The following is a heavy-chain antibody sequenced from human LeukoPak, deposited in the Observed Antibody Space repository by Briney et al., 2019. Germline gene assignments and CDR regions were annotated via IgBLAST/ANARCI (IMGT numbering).Heavy chain of an antibody. Sequence: PSETLSLTCTVSGGSISSGGYYWSWIRQPPGKGLKWIGEINHSGSTNYNPSLKSRVTISVDTSKNQFSLKLSSVTAADTAVYYCARVCDYCSSTSLDYWGQGTLVTVSS. CDR1: GGSISSGGYY. V-gene: IGHV4-39*07. CDR2: INHSGST. D-gene: IGHD2-2*01. J-gene: IGHJ4*02. CDR3: ARVCDYCSSTSLDY.